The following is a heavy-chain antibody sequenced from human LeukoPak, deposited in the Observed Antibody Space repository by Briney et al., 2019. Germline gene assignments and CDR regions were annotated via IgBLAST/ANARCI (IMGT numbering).Heavy chain of an antibody. J-gene: IGHJ4*02. CDR2: ISSSGDTI. CDR3: TSLWEVPGPDF. CDR1: GFTFSNYH. Sequence: GGSLRLSCAASGFTFSNYHMNWVRQPPGEGLEWVAYISSSGDTIYYAASVKGRFTISRDNVQNSLSLQMNSLGGEDTSVYYCTSLWEVPGPDFWGQGTLVTVSS. V-gene: IGHV3-48*03. D-gene: IGHD1-26*01.